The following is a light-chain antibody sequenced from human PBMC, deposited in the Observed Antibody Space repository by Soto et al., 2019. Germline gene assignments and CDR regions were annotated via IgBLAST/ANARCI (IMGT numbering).Light chain of an antibody. Sequence: EVAMTQSPATLSVSPGESATLSCRASQTISSSNLAWYQQKPGQAPRLLIYGASSRATGIPARFSGSGSGTEFTLTISSLQSEDFAVYYCQQYNNWPPYTFGQGTKVDIK. V-gene: IGKV3-15*01. CDR2: GAS. CDR3: QQYNNWPPYT. CDR1: QTISSSN. J-gene: IGKJ2*01.